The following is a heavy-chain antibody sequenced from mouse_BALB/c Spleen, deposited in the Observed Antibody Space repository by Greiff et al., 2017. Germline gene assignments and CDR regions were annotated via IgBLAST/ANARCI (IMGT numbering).Heavy chain of an antibody. V-gene: IGHV1S56*01. CDR3: ARSALFTYYFDY. CDR1: GYTFTSYY. Sequence: VMLVESGPELVKPGASVRISCKASGYTFTSYYIHWVKQRPGQGLEWIGWIYPGNVNTKYNEKFKGKATLTADKSSSTAYMQLSSLTSEDSAVYFCARSALFTYYFDYWGQGTTLTVSS. D-gene: IGHD1-1*01. J-gene: IGHJ2*01. CDR2: IYPGNVNT.